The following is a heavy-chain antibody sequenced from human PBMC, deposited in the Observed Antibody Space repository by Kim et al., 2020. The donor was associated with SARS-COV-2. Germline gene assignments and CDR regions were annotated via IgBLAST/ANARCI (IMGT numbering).Heavy chain of an antibody. CDR3: ADDYDSSGYYKGY. V-gene: IGHV3-23*01. J-gene: IGHJ4*02. D-gene: IGHD3-22*01. Sequence: YAESVKGRFTTARDNSKNTRELQMNSLRAEDTAVYYCADDYDSSGYYKGYWGQGTLVTVSS.